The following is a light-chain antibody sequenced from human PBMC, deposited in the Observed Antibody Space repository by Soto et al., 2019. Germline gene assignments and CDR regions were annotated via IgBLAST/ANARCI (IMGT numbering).Light chain of an antibody. CDR1: QSISSW. Sequence: DIQMTQSPSTLSASVGDRVTITCRASQSISSWLAWYQQKPGKAPKLLIYKASTLESGVPSRFSGSGSGTEFTLIISILQPDDFATYYCQQYDSFPRTFGQGTKVEIK. CDR3: QQYDSFPRT. J-gene: IGKJ1*01. CDR2: KAS. V-gene: IGKV1-5*03.